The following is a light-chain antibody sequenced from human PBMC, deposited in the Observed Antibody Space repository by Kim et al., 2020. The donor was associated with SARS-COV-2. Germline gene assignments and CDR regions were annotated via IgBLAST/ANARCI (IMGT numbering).Light chain of an antibody. CDR1: IGHSTYA. CDR2: VNHASSL. V-gene: IGLV4-69*01. CDR3: QTLGTGISWV. J-gene: IGLJ3*02. Sequence: VKRTSTLSIGHSTYAIAWRTQEPGTGPRYLMKVNHASSLSKGDGIPDRLSGSSSGAERYLTSTSLQVGHEADYYCQTLGTGISWVFGGGTQLTVL.